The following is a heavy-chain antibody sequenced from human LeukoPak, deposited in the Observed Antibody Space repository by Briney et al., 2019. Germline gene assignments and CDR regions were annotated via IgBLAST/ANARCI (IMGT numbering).Heavy chain of an antibody. V-gene: IGHV3-11*01. D-gene: IGHD3-10*01. Sequence: AGGSLRLSCAASGFTFSSYAMSWIRQAPGKGLEWVSYISSSGSTIYYADSVKGRFTISRDNAKNSLYLQMNSLRAEDTAVYYCARGGGGGGSGSYYHEYFQHWGQGTLVTVSS. CDR3: ARGGGGGGSGSYYHEYFQH. CDR2: ISSSGSTI. CDR1: GFTFSSYA. J-gene: IGHJ1*01.